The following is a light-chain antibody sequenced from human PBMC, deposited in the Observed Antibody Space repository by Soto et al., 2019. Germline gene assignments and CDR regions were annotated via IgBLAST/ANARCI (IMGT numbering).Light chain of an antibody. CDR1: QDISNF. Sequence: DIQMTQSPSSLSASVGDRVAITCQASQDISNFLNWYQQKPGKAPKLLTYDASDLETGVPPRFSGSGSGTDFTFTISNLQPEDFATYYCQQYDSLPFTFGPGTKVDFK. CDR2: DAS. CDR3: QQYDSLPFT. V-gene: IGKV1-33*01. J-gene: IGKJ3*01.